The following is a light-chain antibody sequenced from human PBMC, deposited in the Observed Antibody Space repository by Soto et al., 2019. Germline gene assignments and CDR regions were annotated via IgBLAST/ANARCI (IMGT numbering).Light chain of an antibody. J-gene: IGKJ2*01. CDR1: QSIGSS. CDR2: DAS. V-gene: IGKV1-5*01. Sequence: DIQMTQSPSTLSASVGDRVTITCRASQSIGSSLAWYQQKPGKGPKLLIYDASTLESGVPSRFRGSGFGTEFALTISRLKPDDFATFYCQQYNSYGTFGQGTKLEIK. CDR3: QQYNSYGT.